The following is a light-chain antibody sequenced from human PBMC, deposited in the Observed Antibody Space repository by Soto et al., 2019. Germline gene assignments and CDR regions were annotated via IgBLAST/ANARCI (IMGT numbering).Light chain of an antibody. CDR1: QSLVHTNGNTY. J-gene: IGKJ4*01. CDR3: MQTAQFPLT. Sequence: DIGMTQTPLSSPVTLGQPASISCRSSQSLVHTNGNTYLSWLQQRPGQPPRLLLYKVSRRLSGVADRFSGSGAGTDFTLKISRVEVEDVGVYYCMQTAQFPLTFGGGTKVDIK. V-gene: IGKV2-24*01. CDR2: KVS.